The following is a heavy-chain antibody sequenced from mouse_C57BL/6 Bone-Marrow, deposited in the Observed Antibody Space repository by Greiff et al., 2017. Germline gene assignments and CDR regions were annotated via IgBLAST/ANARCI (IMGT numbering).Heavy chain of an antibody. Sequence: EVKLQESGGGLVKPGGSLKLSCAASGFTFSDYGMHWVRQAPEKGLEWVAYISSGSSTIYYADTVKGRFTISRDNAKNTLFLQMTSLRSEDTAMYYCARPAYYSNWFAYWGQGTLVTVSA. V-gene: IGHV5-17*01. CDR3: ARPAYYSNWFAY. CDR2: ISSGSSTI. J-gene: IGHJ3*01. CDR1: GFTFSDYG. D-gene: IGHD2-5*01.